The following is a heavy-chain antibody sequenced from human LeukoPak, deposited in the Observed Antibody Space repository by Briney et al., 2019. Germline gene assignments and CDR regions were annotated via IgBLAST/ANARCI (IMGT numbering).Heavy chain of an antibody. D-gene: IGHD1-26*01. CDR3: AKGGKWDVTPFDY. CDR1: GFTFTSYS. V-gene: IGHV3-23*01. CDR2: ISGGGGST. J-gene: IGHJ4*02. Sequence: RGSLRLSCAASGFTFTSYSMNWVRQAPGKGLEWVSTISGGGGSTYYADSVKGRFTISRDNSKNTLYLQVNSLRAEDTAVYYCAKGGKWDVTPFDYWGQGTLVTVSS.